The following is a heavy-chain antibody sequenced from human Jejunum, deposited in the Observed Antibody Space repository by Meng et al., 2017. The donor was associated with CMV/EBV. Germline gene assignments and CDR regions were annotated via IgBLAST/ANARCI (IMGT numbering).Heavy chain of an antibody. CDR2: ISTNNDNT. CDR3: ARDPFDYWFDP. J-gene: IGHJ5*02. Sequence: SRKASGYTFTDYGISWRRKAPGQGLEWMGWISTNNDNTNYAQKLQGRVTMTTDTSTSTAYMELRNLRSDDTAVYYCARDPFDYWFDPWGQGTLVTVSS. CDR1: GYTFTDYG. V-gene: IGHV1-18*01.